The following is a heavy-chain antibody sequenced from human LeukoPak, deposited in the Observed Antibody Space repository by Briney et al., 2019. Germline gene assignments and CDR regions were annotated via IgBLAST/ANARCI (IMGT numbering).Heavy chain of an antibody. CDR3: ARDVTYYYDSSGYYYDY. Sequence: PSEALSLTCSVSGQSITSLRWSWIRQSAAKGLEWMGRIFEDGSTTYNPSLRGRVSVSADASNNQVSLKLKFVTAADTAVYYCARDVTYYYDSSGYYYDYWGQGTLVTVSS. CDR1: GQSITSLR. CDR2: IFEDGST. V-gene: IGHV4-4*07. D-gene: IGHD3-22*01. J-gene: IGHJ4*02.